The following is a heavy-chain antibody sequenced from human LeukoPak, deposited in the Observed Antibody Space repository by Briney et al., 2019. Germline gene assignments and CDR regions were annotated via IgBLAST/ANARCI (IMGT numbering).Heavy chain of an antibody. J-gene: IGHJ4*02. D-gene: IGHD3-16*01. Sequence: PSETLSLTCTVSGGSFSFYFWHWIRQPPGEGLDWIGEIDNRGSTQYKPSLRSRGIISIDTSENHFSLKLTSVTAADTAVYFCARDSDSGFQWGQGMLVTVSS. V-gene: IGHV4-34*01. CDR2: IDNRGST. CDR1: GGSFSFYF. CDR3: ARDSDSGFQ.